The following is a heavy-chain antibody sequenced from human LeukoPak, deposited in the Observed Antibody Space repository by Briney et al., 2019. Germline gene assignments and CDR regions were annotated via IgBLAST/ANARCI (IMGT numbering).Heavy chain of an antibody. V-gene: IGHV3-33*06. D-gene: IGHD1-7*01. CDR3: AKDGWNGNYYLDY. J-gene: IGHJ4*02. Sequence: GGSLRLSCAASGFTFSSYGIPWVRQAPGKGLEWVAVIWHDGSNKYYAESVKGRFTISSDNSKNTLHLEMSSLRAEDTALYFGAKDGWNGNYYLDYWGQGTLVTVSS. CDR1: GFTFSSYG. CDR2: IWHDGSNK.